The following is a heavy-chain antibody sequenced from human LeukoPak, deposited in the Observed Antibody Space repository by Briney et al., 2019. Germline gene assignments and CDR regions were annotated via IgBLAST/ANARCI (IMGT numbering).Heavy chain of an antibody. V-gene: IGHV3-21*04. J-gene: IGHJ4*02. Sequence: GGSLRLSCAASGFTFSSYSMNWVRQAPGKGLEWVSSISSSSSYIYYADSVKGRFTISRDNAKNSLYLQMNSLRAEDTAVYYCARAWYSHGTFDHWGQGTLVTVSS. CDR2: ISSSSSYI. CDR1: GFTFSSYS. CDR3: ARAWYSHGTFDH. D-gene: IGHD5-18*01.